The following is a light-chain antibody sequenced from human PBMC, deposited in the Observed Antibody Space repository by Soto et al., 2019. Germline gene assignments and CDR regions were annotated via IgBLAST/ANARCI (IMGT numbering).Light chain of an antibody. CDR3: QQSYSTPRT. J-gene: IGKJ1*01. CDR2: AAS. V-gene: IGKV1-39*01. Sequence: DIQMTQSPSSLSASVGDRVTITCRASQSISSYLNWYQQKPGKAPKLLIYAASSLQIGVPSRFSGSVSGTDFTLTISSLQPEDFATYYCQQSYSTPRTFGQGTKVEIK. CDR1: QSISSY.